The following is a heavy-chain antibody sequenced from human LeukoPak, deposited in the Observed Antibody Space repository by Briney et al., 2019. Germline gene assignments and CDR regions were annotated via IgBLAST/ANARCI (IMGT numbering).Heavy chain of an antibody. CDR3: ARGPPDIWFGESHFDY. Sequence: GGSLRLSCAASGFTVSSNYMSWVRQAPGKGLEWVSVIYSGGSTYYADSVKGRFTISRDNSKNTLYLQMNSLRAEDTAVYYCARGPPDIWFGESHFDYWGQGTLVTVSS. V-gene: IGHV3-53*01. J-gene: IGHJ4*02. CDR2: IYSGGST. CDR1: GFTVSSNY. D-gene: IGHD3-10*01.